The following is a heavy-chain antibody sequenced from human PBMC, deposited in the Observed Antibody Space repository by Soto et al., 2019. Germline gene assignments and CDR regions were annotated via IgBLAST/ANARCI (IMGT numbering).Heavy chain of an antibody. Sequence: QVQLVESGGGVVQPGRSLRLSCAASGFTFSSYGMHWVRQAPGKGLEWAAVISYDGSNKYYADSVKGRFTISRDNSKNTLYLQMNSLRAEDTAVYYCAKEVPDGTTTDFDYWGQGTLVTVSS. CDR1: GFTFSSYG. D-gene: IGHD1-1*01. CDR2: ISYDGSNK. V-gene: IGHV3-30*18. J-gene: IGHJ4*02. CDR3: AKEVPDGTTTDFDY.